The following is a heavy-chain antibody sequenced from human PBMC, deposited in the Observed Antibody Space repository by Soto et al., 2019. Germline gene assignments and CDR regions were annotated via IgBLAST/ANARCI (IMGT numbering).Heavy chain of an antibody. CDR2: VSNSGGST. Sequence: GGSLRLSCAASGFTFSSYTMSWVRQAPGKGLEWVSTVSNSGGSTYHADSVKGRFTISRDNSKNTLYLQMNSLRAEDTAVYYCAKVWATVTTAPDYWGQGTLVTVSS. CDR1: GFTFSSYT. J-gene: IGHJ4*02. D-gene: IGHD4-17*01. CDR3: AKVWATVTTAPDY. V-gene: IGHV3-23*01.